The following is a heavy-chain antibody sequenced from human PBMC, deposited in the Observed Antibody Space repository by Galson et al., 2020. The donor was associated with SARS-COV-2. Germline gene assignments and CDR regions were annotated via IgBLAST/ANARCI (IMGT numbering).Heavy chain of an antibody. D-gene: IGHD3-22*01. CDR3: ALLPYAFGV. CDR1: GFTSSSSW. Sequence: TGGSLRPSCAASGFTSSSSWMSWVRQAPAKGLEWVANIKQEGREKYNVDSVKGRFTISRDNAKNSLYLQMTSLGAEETAVYYCALLPYAFGVWRQGTRVTVSS. V-gene: IGHV3-7*01. J-gene: IGHJ3*01. CDR2: IKQEGREK.